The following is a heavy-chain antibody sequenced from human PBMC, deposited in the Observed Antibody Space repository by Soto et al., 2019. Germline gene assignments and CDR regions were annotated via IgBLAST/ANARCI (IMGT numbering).Heavy chain of an antibody. CDR1: GFTFSSHA. Sequence: EVQLLESGGGLVQPGRSLRLSCTASGFTFSSHAMTWVRQAPGKGREWVSGLSDSGDSIYYADSVKGRFTIYRDNSMNTLYLQMNHLRVEDTAVYYCAKVSSSWYAGFFDLWGQGTLVTVSS. CDR2: LSDSGDSI. J-gene: IGHJ4*02. CDR3: AKVSSSWYAGFFDL. D-gene: IGHD6-13*01. V-gene: IGHV3-23*01.